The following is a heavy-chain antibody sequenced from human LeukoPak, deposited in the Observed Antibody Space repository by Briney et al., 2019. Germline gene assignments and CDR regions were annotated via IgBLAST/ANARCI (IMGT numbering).Heavy chain of an antibody. J-gene: IGHJ4*02. Sequence: GGSLRLSCAASGFTVSSNYMSWVRQAPGKGLEWVSVIYSGGSTYYADSVKGRFTISRDNSKNTLYLQMNSLRAEDTAVYYCARDRRYGDYPRGDYWGQGTLVTVSS. D-gene: IGHD4-17*01. CDR2: IYSGGST. V-gene: IGHV3-53*01. CDR3: ARDRRYGDYPRGDY. CDR1: GFTVSSNY.